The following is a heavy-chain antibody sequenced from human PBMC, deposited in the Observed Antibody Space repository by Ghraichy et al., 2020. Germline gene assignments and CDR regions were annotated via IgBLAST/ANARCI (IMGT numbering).Heavy chain of an antibody. CDR1: GFTFSSYA. J-gene: IGHJ4*02. CDR2: ISGSGGST. D-gene: IGHD3-22*01. Sequence: GASLNISCAASGFTFSSYAMRWVRQAPGKGLEWVSAISGSGGSTYYADSVKGRFTISRDNSKNTLYLQMNSLRAEDTAVYYCAKVTSYDSSGYHDYWGQGTLVTVSS. V-gene: IGHV3-23*01. CDR3: AKVTSYDSSGYHDY.